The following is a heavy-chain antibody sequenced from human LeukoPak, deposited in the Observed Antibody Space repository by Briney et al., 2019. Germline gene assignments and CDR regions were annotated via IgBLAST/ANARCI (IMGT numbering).Heavy chain of an antibody. Sequence: GGSLRLSCAASGFTFDDYGMSWVRQAPGKGLEWVSGINWNGGSTGYADSVKGRFTISRDNAKNSLYLQMNSLRAEDTALYYCARLSSGARHYYMDVWGKGTTVTVSS. CDR1: GFTFDDYG. D-gene: IGHD2-15*01. CDR2: INWNGGST. CDR3: ARLSSGARHYYMDV. V-gene: IGHV3-20*04. J-gene: IGHJ6*03.